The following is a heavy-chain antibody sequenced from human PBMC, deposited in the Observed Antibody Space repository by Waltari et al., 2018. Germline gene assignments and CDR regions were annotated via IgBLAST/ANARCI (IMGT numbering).Heavy chain of an antibody. D-gene: IGHD6-19*01. CDR2: ISGSGGST. J-gene: IGHJ6*02. CDR3: AKAPGHSIGEAVYYYYGMDV. CDR1: GFPFSSYA. Sequence: EVQLVEFGGDLVQPGGSLRLSCAASGFPFSSYAMSWVRQAPGRGLEWVSAISGSGGSTFYADSVKGRFTISRDSSKNTLHLQMHSLRVEDTAVYYCAKAPGHSIGEAVYYYYGMDVWGHGTTVIVSS. V-gene: IGHV3-23*04.